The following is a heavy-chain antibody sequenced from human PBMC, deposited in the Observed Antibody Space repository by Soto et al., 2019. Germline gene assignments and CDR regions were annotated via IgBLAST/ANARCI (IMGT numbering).Heavy chain of an antibody. CDR3: VTLPGVDGGIGGRYFGL. Sequence: HLVESGGGLVQPGGSLKLSCGASGFIFSDSAMHWVRQAAGKGPEWVGRIRVKVDKYATVYAASVNGRFTISRDDSKNTAYLHMNNLRTEDTAVYYCVTLPGVDGGIGGRYFGLWGRGTLVTVSS. CDR1: GFIFSDSA. J-gene: IGHJ2*01. CDR2: IRVKVDKYAT. V-gene: IGHV3-73*02. D-gene: IGHD1-26*01.